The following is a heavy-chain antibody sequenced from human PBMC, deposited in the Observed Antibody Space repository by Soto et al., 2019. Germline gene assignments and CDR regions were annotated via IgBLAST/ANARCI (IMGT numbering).Heavy chain of an antibody. Sequence: SATLSLTCTVSGGSISSGGYYWSWIRQHPGKGLEWIGYIYYSGSTYYNPSLKSRVTISVDTSKNQFSLKLSSVTAADTAVYYCARVYNWNYSLWGQGTLVTVSS. D-gene: IGHD1-1*01. CDR2: IYYSGST. CDR3: ARVYNWNYSL. J-gene: IGHJ4*02. V-gene: IGHV4-31*03. CDR1: GGSISSGGYY.